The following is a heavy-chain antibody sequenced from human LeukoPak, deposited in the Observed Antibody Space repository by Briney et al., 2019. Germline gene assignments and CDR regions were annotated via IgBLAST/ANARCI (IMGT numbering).Heavy chain of an antibody. J-gene: IGHJ4*02. CDR3: ARDSTYYDFWSGYSWGY. V-gene: IGHV1-2*02. CDR1: GGTFSSYA. D-gene: IGHD3-3*01. CDR2: INPNSGGT. Sequence: ASVKVSCKASGGTFSSYAISWVRQAPGQGLEWMGWINPNSGGTNYAQKFQGRVTMTRDTSISTAYMELSRLRSDDTAVYYCARDSTYYDFWSGYSWGYWGQGTLVTVSS.